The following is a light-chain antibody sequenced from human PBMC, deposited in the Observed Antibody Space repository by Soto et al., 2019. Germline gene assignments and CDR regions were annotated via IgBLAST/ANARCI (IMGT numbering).Light chain of an antibody. J-gene: IGKJ2*01. CDR1: QGISNY. V-gene: IGKV1-8*01. CDR2: AAS. CDR3: QQYYDYPPE. Sequence: AIRMTQSPSSFSASTGDRVTITCRASQGISNYLAWYQQKPGKAPKLLIYAASTLQTGVPSRFNGSGSGTDFTLTISCLQSEDFAIYYCQQYYDYPPEFGQGTRLEIK.